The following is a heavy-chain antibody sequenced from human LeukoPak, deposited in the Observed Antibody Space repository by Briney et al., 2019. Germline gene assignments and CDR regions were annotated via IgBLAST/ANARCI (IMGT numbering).Heavy chain of an antibody. CDR3: AREDSSFRFDP. Sequence: GGSLRLSCAASGFTFSSYAMHWVRQASGKGLEWVAVIPYDGNTEYYADSVKGRFTISRDNSRNTLYLQMNSLRAEDTAAYYCAREDSSFRFDPWGQGTLVTVSS. CDR1: GFTFSSYA. D-gene: IGHD3-16*02. J-gene: IGHJ5*02. CDR2: IPYDGNTE. V-gene: IGHV3-30-3*01.